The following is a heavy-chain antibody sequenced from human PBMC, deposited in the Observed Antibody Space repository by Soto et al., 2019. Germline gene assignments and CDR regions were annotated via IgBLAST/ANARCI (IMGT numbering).Heavy chain of an antibody. D-gene: IGHD6-13*01. CDR1: GYTFTSYS. CDR2: INAGNGNT. CDR3: ARDSSSPLLDP. Sequence: AAVKVSCKASGYTFTSYSMHWVLQAPGQRLEWMGWINAGNGNTKYSQKFQGRVTITRDTSASTAYMELSSLRSEDTAVYYCARDSSSPLLDPWGQGTLVTVSS. V-gene: IGHV1-3*01. J-gene: IGHJ5*02.